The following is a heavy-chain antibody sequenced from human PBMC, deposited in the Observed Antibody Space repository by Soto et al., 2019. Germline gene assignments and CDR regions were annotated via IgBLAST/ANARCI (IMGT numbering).Heavy chain of an antibody. CDR3: AREIYCTATSCAPYMDV. D-gene: IGHD2-2*01. CDR2: IYLSETNT. J-gene: IGHJ6*03. V-gene: IGHV5-51*01. Sequence: PGESLKISCKGSGYSFTSYWIGWVRQMPGKGLEWMGSIYLSETNTRYSPSFQGQVTISADKSISTAYLQWSSLKASDTAMYYCAREIYCTATSCAPYMDVWGQGTTVTVSS. CDR1: GYSFTSYW.